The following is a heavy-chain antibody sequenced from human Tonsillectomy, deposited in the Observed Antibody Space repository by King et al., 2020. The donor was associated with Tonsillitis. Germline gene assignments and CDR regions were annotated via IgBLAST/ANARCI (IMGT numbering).Heavy chain of an antibody. CDR2: IYYSGNT. CDR1: SGSISSSSYY. J-gene: IGHJ2*01. Sequence: QLQESGPELVKPSETLSLTCTVSSGSISSSSYYWGWIRQPPGKGLEWIGSIYYSGNTYYNPSLKSRVTISVDTSKNQFSLKLSSVTAADTAMYYCARRPRRGDWYFDLWGRGTLVTVSS. V-gene: IGHV4-39*07. CDR3: ARRPRRGDWYFDL. D-gene: IGHD6-6*01.